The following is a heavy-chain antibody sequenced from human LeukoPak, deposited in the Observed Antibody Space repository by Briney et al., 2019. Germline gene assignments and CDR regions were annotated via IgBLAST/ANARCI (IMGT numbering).Heavy chain of an antibody. CDR2: IYYSGST. J-gene: IGHJ4*02. V-gene: IGHV4-39*02. Sequence: SETLSLTCTVFGGSISSSSYYWGWICQPPGKGLEWIGSIYYSGSTYYNPSLKSRVTMSVDTSKNQFSLKLSSVTAADTAVYYCARERFGELYLVYWGQGTLVTVSS. D-gene: IGHD3-10*01. CDR1: GGSISSSSYY. CDR3: ARERFGELYLVY.